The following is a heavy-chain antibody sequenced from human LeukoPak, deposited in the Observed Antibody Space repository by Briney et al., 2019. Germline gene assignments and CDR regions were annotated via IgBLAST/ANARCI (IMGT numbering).Heavy chain of an antibody. CDR2: ISSSGSTI. CDR1: GFTFSSYE. D-gene: IGHD1-26*01. V-gene: IGHV3-48*03. Sequence: GGSLRLSCAASGFTFSSYEMNWVRQAPGKGLEWVSYISSSGSTIYYADTVKGRFTISRDNAKNSLYLQMNSLRAEDTAVYYCARSEVKGIVGATDWDYWGQGTLVTVSS. J-gene: IGHJ4*02. CDR3: ARSEVKGIVGATDWDY.